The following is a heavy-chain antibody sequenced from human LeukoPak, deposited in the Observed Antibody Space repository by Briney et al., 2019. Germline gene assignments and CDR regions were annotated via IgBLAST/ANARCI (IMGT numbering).Heavy chain of an antibody. Sequence: PGGSLRLSYAASGFTVSRNYMSWVRQAPGKGLEWVSLIYSDGTTYYADSLKGRFTISRDNSKNTLYLQMNSLRAEDTAVYYCARRGDGGRSFDYWGQGTLVTVSS. CDR2: IYSDGTT. J-gene: IGHJ4*02. CDR1: GFTVSRNY. D-gene: IGHD4-23*01. CDR3: ARRGDGGRSFDY. V-gene: IGHV3-53*01.